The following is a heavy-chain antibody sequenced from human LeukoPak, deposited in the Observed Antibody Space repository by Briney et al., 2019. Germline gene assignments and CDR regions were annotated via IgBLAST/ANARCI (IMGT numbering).Heavy chain of an antibody. CDR3: ARFALKTPPTD. CDR1: GFTFSTYS. CDR2: ISSSSTYI. J-gene: IGHJ4*02. Sequence: PGGSLRLSCAASGFTFSTYSMNWVRQAPGKGLEWVSSISSSSTYIYYADSVKGRFTISRDNAKNSLFLQMNSLGAEDTAVYYCARFALKTPPTDWGQGTLVTVSS. V-gene: IGHV3-21*01.